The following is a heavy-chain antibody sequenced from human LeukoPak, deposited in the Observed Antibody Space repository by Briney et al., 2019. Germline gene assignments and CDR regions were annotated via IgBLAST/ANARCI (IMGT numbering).Heavy chain of an antibody. Sequence: KTGGSLRLSCAASGFTFSSYSMNWVRQAPGKGLEWVSSISSSSSYIYYADSVKGRFTISRDNAKNSLYLQMNSLRAEDTAVCYCAREGLRTFDYWGQGTLVTVSS. CDR2: ISSSSSYI. CDR3: AREGLRTFDY. D-gene: IGHD5-12*01. J-gene: IGHJ4*02. CDR1: GFTFSSYS. V-gene: IGHV3-21*01.